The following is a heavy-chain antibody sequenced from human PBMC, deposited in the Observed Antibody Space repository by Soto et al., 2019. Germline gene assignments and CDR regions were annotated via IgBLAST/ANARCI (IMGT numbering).Heavy chain of an antibody. CDR2: ISGSDGST. D-gene: IGHD6-13*01. J-gene: IGHJ4*02. V-gene: IGHV3-23*01. CDR3: AKDRERDAWYEDY. CDR1: GFSFSSYA. Sequence: GGSLRLSCVASGFSFSSYAMSWVRQAPGEGLEWVSVISGSDGSTYYADSVKGRFTISRDDSKNTLYLQMNSLGAEDTAVYYCAKDRERDAWYEDYWGQGTLVTVSS.